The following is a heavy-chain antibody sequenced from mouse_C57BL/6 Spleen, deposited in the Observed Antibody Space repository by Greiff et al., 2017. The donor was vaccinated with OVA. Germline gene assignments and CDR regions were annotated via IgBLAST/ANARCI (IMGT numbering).Heavy chain of an antibody. V-gene: IGHV1-53*01. CDR3: ARKDWFAY. Sequence: QVQLQQPGTELVKPGASVKLSCKASGYTFTSYWMHWVKQRPGQGLEWIGNINPSNGGTNYNEKFKSKATLTVDKSSRAAYMQRSSLTAEDAAVYECARKDWFAYWGQGTLGTVSA. J-gene: IGHJ3*01. CDR1: GYTFTSYW. CDR2: INPSNGGT.